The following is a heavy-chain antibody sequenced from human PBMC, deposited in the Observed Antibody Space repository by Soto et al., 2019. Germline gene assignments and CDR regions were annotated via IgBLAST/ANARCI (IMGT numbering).Heavy chain of an antibody. CDR2: IWYDGSEK. CDR3: AKAIIAARPNDDYYMDV. Sequence: QVQLVESGGGVVQPGRYLRLSCAASGFTFRNSGMHWVRQAPGRGLEWVAVIWYDGSEKYYADSVRGRFTISRDNSKDTLYLHINSLRAEDKAVYYCAKAIIAARPNDDYYMDVWGKGTTVTVSS. CDR1: GFTFRNSG. D-gene: IGHD6-6*01. J-gene: IGHJ6*03. V-gene: IGHV3-33*06.